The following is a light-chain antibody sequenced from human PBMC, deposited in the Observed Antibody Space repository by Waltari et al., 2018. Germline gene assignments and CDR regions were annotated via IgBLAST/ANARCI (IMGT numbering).Light chain of an antibody. CDR3: ATWDDSLSGVV. V-gene: IGLV1-47*01. J-gene: IGLJ2*01. CDR2: KKS. Sequence: QSVLTQSPSMSETPGQRVIISCSGSSSNIGNNYVYWYQHFPGMAPKLVMFKKSQRPSGVPDRFSGSSYGTSASLAISGLRSEDEADYYCATWDDSLSGVVFGGGTRLTVL. CDR1: SSNIGNNY.